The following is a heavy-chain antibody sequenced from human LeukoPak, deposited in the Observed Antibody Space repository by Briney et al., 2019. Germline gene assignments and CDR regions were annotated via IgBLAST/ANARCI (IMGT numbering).Heavy chain of an antibody. CDR3: ARAVAGTGFDY. CDR1: GFTFSSYD. D-gene: IGHD6-19*01. V-gene: IGHV3-13*05. Sequence: GGFLRLSCAASGFTFSSYDMHWVRQATGKGLEWVSAIGTAGDPYYPGSVKGRFTISRENAKNSLYLQMNSLRAGDTAVYYCARAVAGTGFDYWGQGTLVTVSS. CDR2: IGTAGDP. J-gene: IGHJ4*02.